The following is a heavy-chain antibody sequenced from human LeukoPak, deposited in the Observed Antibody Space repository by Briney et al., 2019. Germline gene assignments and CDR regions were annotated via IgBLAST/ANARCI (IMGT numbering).Heavy chain of an antibody. CDR1: GFTFNTYS. J-gene: IGHJ4*02. Sequence: GGSLRLSCAASGFTFNTYSMNWVRQAPGKGLEWVSLIVASSGSTFYADSVKGRFTISRDNSKNTLYLQMNSLRADDTAVYYCAKGAYDYIEMGYFDYWGQGTLVTVSS. D-gene: IGHD5-12*01. V-gene: IGHV3-23*01. CDR3: AKGAYDYIEMGYFDY. CDR2: IVASSGST.